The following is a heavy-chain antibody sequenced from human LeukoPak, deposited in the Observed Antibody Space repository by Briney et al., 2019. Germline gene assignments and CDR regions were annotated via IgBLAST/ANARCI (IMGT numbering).Heavy chain of an antibody. CDR2: IIPILGIA. V-gene: IGHV1-69*04. CDR3: ARDSNDDYVWGSYRPFDY. Sequence: SVKVSCKASGYTFTGYYMHWVRQAPGQGLEWMGRIIPILGIANYAQKFQGRVTITADKSTSTAYMELSSLRSEDTAVYYCARDSNDDYVWGSYRPFDYWGQGTLVTVSS. CDR1: GYTFTGYY. J-gene: IGHJ4*02. D-gene: IGHD3-16*02.